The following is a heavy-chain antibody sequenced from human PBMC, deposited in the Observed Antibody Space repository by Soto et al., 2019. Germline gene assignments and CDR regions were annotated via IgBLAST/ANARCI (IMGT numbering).Heavy chain of an antibody. CDR3: ARVLMAAYYYYGMDV. V-gene: IGHV4-34*01. CDR1: GGSFSGYY. J-gene: IGHJ6*02. D-gene: IGHD6-19*01. Sequence: SETLSLTCAVYGGSFSGYYWSWIRQPPGKGLEWIGEINHSGSTNYNPSLKSRVTISVDTSKNQFSLKLSSVTAADTAVYYCARVLMAAYYYYGMDVWGQGTTVTVSS. CDR2: INHSGST.